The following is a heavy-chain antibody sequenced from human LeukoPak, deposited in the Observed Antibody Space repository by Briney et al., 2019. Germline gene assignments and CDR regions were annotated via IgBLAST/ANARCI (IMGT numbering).Heavy chain of an antibody. CDR3: ARTPVSTIPTNWFDP. CDR2: IYYSGST. Sequence: PSETLSLTCTVSGGSISSYYWSWIRQPPGKGLEWIGYIYYSGSTNYNPSLKSRVTISVDTSKNQFSLKLSSVTAADTAVYYCARTPVSTIPTNWFDPWGQGTLVTVSS. J-gene: IGHJ5*02. V-gene: IGHV4-59*01. D-gene: IGHD5/OR15-5a*01. CDR1: GGSISSYY.